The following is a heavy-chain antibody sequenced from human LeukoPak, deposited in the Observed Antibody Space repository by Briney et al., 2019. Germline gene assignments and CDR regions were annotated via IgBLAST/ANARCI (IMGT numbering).Heavy chain of an antibody. D-gene: IGHD3-10*01. CDR3: AREGSYYNWFDP. CDR2: ISTNNGDT. Sequence: ASVTVSCTSSGYTFSIYGIIWVRQAPGQGLEWMGWISTNNGDTKYAQKLQGRVTLTTDTSTSTVYMDLRSLTSDDTAVYYCAREGSYYNWFDPWGQGTLVTVSS. V-gene: IGHV1-18*01. J-gene: IGHJ5*02. CDR1: GYTFSIYG.